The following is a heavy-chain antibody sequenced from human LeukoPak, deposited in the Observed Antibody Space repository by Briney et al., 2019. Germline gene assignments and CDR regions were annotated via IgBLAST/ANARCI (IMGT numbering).Heavy chain of an antibody. V-gene: IGHV3-30*04. CDR2: ISNDGSDN. D-gene: IGHD6-19*01. CDR1: GVTFSSYV. Sequence: GRSLRLSCAASGVTFSSYVMHWLRRARVKGLKCVTVISNDGSDNYYADSVKRRFTISRDTSKSTLYLQMSSLRAEDPAVYSCARDGGYNSGWTYGAGDYWGQGTLVTVSS. CDR3: ARDGGYNSGWTYGAGDY. J-gene: IGHJ4*02.